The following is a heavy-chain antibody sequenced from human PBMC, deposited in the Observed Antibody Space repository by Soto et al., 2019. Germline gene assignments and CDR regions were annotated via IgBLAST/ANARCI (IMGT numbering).Heavy chain of an antibody. Sequence: PGESLKISCKGSGYSFTTFWIAWVRQMPGKGLEWMGIIYPGDSDTRYSPSFQGQVTISADKSISTAYLQWSSLKALDTAMYYFARCYYDSSGYSTPDRFYGMDVWGQGTTVTVSS. CDR2: IYPGDSDT. D-gene: IGHD3-22*01. CDR1: GYSFTTFW. V-gene: IGHV5-51*01. CDR3: ARCYYDSSGYSTPDRFYGMDV. J-gene: IGHJ6*02.